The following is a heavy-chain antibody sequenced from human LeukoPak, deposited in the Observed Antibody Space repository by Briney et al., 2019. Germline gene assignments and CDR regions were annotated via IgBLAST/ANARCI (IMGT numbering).Heavy chain of an antibody. J-gene: IGHJ4*02. CDR3: ARRPPNGGYDY. V-gene: IGHV4-59*01. D-gene: IGHD2-8*01. CDR2: IYYSGST. Sequence: PSETLSLTCTVSGGSISSYYWSWIRQPPGKGLEWIGYIYYSGSTNYNPSLKSRVTISVDTSKNQFSLKLSSVTAADTAVYYCARRPPNGGYDYWGQGTLVTVSS. CDR1: GGSISSYY.